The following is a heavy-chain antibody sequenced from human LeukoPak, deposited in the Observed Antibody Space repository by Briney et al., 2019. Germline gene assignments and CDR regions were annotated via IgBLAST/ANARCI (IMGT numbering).Heavy chain of an antibody. CDR2: IYSSGGT. CDR1: GGSISSYY. D-gene: IGHD4-23*01. Sequence: PSETLSLTCTVSGGSISSYYWSWIRQPPGKGLEWIGYIYSSGGTNYNPSPTSRVTISLDTYRSQSSFKLNSVTAADTAVYFCARAWLGYGGNAYWYFDLWGRGNLVTVSS. J-gene: IGHJ2*01. CDR3: ARAWLGYGGNAYWYFDL. V-gene: IGHV4-59*01.